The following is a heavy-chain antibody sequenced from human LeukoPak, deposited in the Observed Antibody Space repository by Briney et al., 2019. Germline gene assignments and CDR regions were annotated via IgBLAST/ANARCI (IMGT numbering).Heavy chain of an antibody. V-gene: IGHV4-59*01. Sequence: SETLSLTCTVSGGSISSYYWSWIRQPPGKGLEWIGYIYYSGSTNYNPSLKSRVTISVDTSKNQFSLKLSSVTAADTAVYYCARGEVEVAATPFDPWGQGTLVTVSS. CDR2: IYYSGST. CDR1: GGSISSYY. J-gene: IGHJ5*02. D-gene: IGHD2-15*01. CDR3: ARGEVEVAATPFDP.